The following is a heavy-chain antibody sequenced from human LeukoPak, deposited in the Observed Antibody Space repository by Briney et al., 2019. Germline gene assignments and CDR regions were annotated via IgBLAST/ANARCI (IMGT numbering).Heavy chain of an antibody. CDR1: GGSISSSSYY. D-gene: IGHD6-13*01. Sequence: PSETLSLTCNVSGGSISSSSYYWGWIRQPPGKGLEWIGSIYYSGSTYYNSSLRSRFIISLDTSKNQFSLKLSSVTAADTAVYYCAKSHSSSRFIMDVWGKGTTVTVSS. V-gene: IGHV4-39*07. CDR3: AKSHSSSRFIMDV. CDR2: IYYSGST. J-gene: IGHJ6*04.